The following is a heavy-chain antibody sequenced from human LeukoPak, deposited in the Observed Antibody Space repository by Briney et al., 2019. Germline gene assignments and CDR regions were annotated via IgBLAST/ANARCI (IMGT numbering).Heavy chain of an antibody. J-gene: IGHJ4*02. V-gene: IGHV3-74*01. CDR2: INRDGSST. CDR3: ARGVRIAVAGNIDY. D-gene: IGHD6-19*01. Sequence: TGGSLRLSCAASGFIFSNYWMYWVRQAPGKGLVWVSHINRDGSSTNYADSVKGRFTISRDNAENTLYLQMNSLRADDTAVYYCARGVRIAVAGNIDYWGQGTLVTVSS. CDR1: GFIFSNYW.